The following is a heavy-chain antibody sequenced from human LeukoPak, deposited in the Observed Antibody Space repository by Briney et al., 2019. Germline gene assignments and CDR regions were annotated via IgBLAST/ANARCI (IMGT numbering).Heavy chain of an antibody. V-gene: IGHV4-38-2*02. J-gene: IGHJ4*02. CDR1: GYSISSDYH. CDR2: MHHSGST. CDR3: ARDRSYYTFDY. Sequence: SETLSLTCAVSGYSISSDYHWGWIRQPPGKGLEWIGAMHHSGSTYYNPSLKSRVTISVDTSKNLVSLKLNSVTAADTAVYYCARDRSYYTFDYWGQGTLVTVSA. D-gene: IGHD3-10*01.